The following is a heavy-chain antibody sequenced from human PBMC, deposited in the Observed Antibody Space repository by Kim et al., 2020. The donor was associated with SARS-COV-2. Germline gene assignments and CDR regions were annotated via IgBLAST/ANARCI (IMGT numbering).Heavy chain of an antibody. CDR3: ARRITAAAPSPFDY. Sequence: SPSFQGQVTISADKSISTAYLQWSSLKASDTAMYYCARRITAAAPSPFDYWGQGTLVTVSS. J-gene: IGHJ4*02. D-gene: IGHD6-13*01. V-gene: IGHV5-51*01.